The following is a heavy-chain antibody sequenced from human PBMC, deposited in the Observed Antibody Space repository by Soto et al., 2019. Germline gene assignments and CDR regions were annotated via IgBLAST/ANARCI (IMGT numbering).Heavy chain of an antibody. CDR3: TTTDSSGYYYFDY. CDR1: GFTFSNAW. CDR2: IKSKTDGGTT. Sequence: EVQLVKSGGGLVKPGESLRLSCAASGFTFSNAWMSWVRQAPGKGLEWVGRIKSKTDGGTTDFASPVKGRFTISRDDSKNTLYLQMNSLKTEDTAVYYCTTTDSSGYYYFDYWGQGTLVTVSS. V-gene: IGHV3-15*01. J-gene: IGHJ4*02. D-gene: IGHD3-22*01.